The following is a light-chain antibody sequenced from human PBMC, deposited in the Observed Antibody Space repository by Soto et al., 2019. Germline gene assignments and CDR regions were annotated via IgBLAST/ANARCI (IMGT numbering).Light chain of an antibody. V-gene: IGKV1-39*01. CDR2: TTS. CDR3: QQSYSFPKT. Sequence: DIQMTQSPSSLSASVGDRVTITCRASQSIANYLNWYQQKPGKAPKLLIYTTSSLQSGVPSSFSGSGSGTDFTLTISSLQPEDFATYFCQQSYSFPKTFGQGTKVEI. J-gene: IGKJ1*01. CDR1: QSIANY.